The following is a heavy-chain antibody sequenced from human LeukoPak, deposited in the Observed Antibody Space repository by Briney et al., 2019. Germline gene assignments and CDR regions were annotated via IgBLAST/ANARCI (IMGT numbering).Heavy chain of an antibody. CDR1: GFTFSSYS. V-gene: IGHV3-48*01. J-gene: IGHJ5*02. D-gene: IGHD3-3*01. CDR3: ARDRVANDFWSGYPNWFDP. CDR2: ISSSSSTI. Sequence: GGSLRLSCAASGFTFSSYSMNWVRQAPGKGLEWVSYISSSSSTIYYADSVKGRFTISRDNAKNSLYLQMNSLRAEDTAVYYCARDRVANDFWSGYPNWFDPWGQGTLVTVSS.